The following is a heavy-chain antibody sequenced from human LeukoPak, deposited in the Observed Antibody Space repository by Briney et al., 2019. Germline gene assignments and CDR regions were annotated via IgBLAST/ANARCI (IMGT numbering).Heavy chain of an antibody. CDR2: ISGSGGST. D-gene: IGHD3-9*01. CDR3: AKDQHLRYFDEVDY. Sequence: PGGSLRLSCAASGFTFSSYSMNWVRQAPGKGLEWVSAISGSGGSTYYADSVKGRFTISRDNSKNTLYLQMNSLRAEDTAVYYCAKDQHLRYFDEVDYWGQGTLVTVSS. J-gene: IGHJ4*02. CDR1: GFTFSSYS. V-gene: IGHV3-23*01.